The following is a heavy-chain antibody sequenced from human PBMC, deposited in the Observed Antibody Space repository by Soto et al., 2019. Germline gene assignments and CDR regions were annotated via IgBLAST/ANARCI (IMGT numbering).Heavy chain of an antibody. Sequence: TSETLSLTCTVSSGSISSGGYSWTWIRQSPGKGLEWIGYTYQSGSAYYNPSLKSRVTISVDRSKNQFSLNLTSVTAADTAVYYCARDYYGMDVWGQGTTVTVSS. CDR3: ARDYYGMDV. CDR2: TYQSGSA. V-gene: IGHV4-30-2*06. J-gene: IGHJ6*02. CDR1: SGSISSGGYS.